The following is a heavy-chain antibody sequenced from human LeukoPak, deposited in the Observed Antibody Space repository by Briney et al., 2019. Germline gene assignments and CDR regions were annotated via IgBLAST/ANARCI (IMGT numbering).Heavy chain of an antibody. CDR1: GFTVSSNY. V-gene: IGHV3-66*01. D-gene: IGHD1-26*01. J-gene: IGHJ4*02. CDR2: IYSGGST. Sequence: PGGSLRLSCTASGFTVSSNYMSWVRQAPGKGLEWVSVIYSGGSTYYADSVKGRFTISRDNSKNTLYLQMNSLRAEDTAVYYCAKGGSYQTFDYWGQGTLVTVSS. CDR3: AKGGSYQTFDY.